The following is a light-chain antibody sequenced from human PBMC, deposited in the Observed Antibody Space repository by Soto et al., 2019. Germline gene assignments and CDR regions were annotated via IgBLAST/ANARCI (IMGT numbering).Light chain of an antibody. Sequence: DIQMTHSPSTLSGSVGDIVTITCRASQSISSYLNWHQQKPGRAPKLLIYAASSLQSGVPSRFSGSGSGTDFTLTISSLQPEDFATYYCQQSYSTPLTFGGGTKVDIK. CDR1: QSISSY. J-gene: IGKJ4*01. CDR2: AAS. V-gene: IGKV1-39*01. CDR3: QQSYSTPLT.